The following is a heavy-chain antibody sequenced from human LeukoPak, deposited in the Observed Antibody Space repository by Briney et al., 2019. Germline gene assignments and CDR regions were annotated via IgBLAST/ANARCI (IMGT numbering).Heavy chain of an antibody. CDR3: ARDPYVWGSYLVY. CDR1: GFTYSRYS. V-gene: IGHV3-21*01. Sequence: GGSLRLSCAASGFTYSRYSMNWVRQAPGKGLEWVSSISSSSSYIYYADSVKGRFTISRDNAKNSLYLQMNSLRAEDTAVYYCARDPYVWGSYLVYWGQGTLVTVSS. J-gene: IGHJ4*02. D-gene: IGHD3-16*02. CDR2: ISSSSSYI.